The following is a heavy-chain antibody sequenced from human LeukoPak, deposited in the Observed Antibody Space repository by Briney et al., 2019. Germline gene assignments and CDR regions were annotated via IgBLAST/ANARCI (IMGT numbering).Heavy chain of an antibody. V-gene: IGHV3-30*04. CDR2: ISYDGSNK. J-gene: IGHJ4*02. CDR1: GFTFSSYA. CDR3: ARGKGSWSSFDY. D-gene: IGHD6-13*01. Sequence: GSLRLSCAASGFTFSSYAMHWVRQAPGKGLEGVAVISYDGSNKYYADSVKGRFNISRDDSKNTLYLQMNSLRAEDTAVYYCARGKGSWSSFDYWGQGTLVTVSS.